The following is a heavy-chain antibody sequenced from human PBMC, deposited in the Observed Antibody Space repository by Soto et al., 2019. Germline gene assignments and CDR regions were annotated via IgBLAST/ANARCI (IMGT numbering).Heavy chain of an antibody. CDR3: ARYNDYGDAFDI. D-gene: IGHD4-17*01. CDR2: IYYSGST. Sequence: QVQLQESGPGLVKPSETLSLTCTVSGGSISSYYWSWIRQPPGKGLEWIGYIYYSGSTNYNPSLKTRGTLSVDTSKNQCSLQLSSVTAADTAVYYCARYNDYGDAFDIWGQGTMVTVSS. J-gene: IGHJ3*02. V-gene: IGHV4-59*01. CDR1: GGSISSYY.